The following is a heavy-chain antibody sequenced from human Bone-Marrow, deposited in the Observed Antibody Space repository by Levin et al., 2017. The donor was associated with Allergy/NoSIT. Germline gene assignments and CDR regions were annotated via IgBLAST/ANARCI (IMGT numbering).Heavy chain of an antibody. J-gene: IGHJ3*02. V-gene: IGHV4-4*01. CDR2: IYQSGNT. CDR3: ATCGDDCIDVFGI. Sequence: PSETLSLTCAVSGGSISGTNWWSWVRQPPGKGLEWIGEIYQSGNTSYNPSLKSRVTISTDKSKNQFSLKLTSMTAADTAVYCCATCGDDCIDVFGIWGQGTMVTVSS. CDR1: GGSISGTNW. D-gene: IGHD2-21*02.